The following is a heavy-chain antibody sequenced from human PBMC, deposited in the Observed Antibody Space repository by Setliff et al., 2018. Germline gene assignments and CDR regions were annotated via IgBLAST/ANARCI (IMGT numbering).Heavy chain of an antibody. CDR1: GGSFSGYY. D-gene: IGHD3-9*01. CDR2: INHSGST. CDR3: ARGARYFDWLFDPDYYFDY. J-gene: IGHJ4*02. V-gene: IGHV4-34*01. Sequence: SETLSLTCAVYGGSFSGYYWSWIRQPPGKGLEWIGEINHSGSTNYNPSLKSRVTISVDTSKNQFSLKLSSVTAADTDVYYCARGARYFDWLFDPDYYFDYWGQGTLVTVSS.